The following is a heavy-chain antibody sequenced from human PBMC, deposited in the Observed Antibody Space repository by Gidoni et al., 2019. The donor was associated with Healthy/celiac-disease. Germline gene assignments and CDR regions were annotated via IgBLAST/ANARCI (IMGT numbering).Heavy chain of an antibody. Sequence: QVQLLESGGGVVQPGRSLRLSCAASGFTFSSYGMHWVRQAPGKGLEWVAVIAYDGSNKYYADSVKGRFTISRDNSKNTLYLQMNSLRAEDTAVYYCAKDSRSYYDFWSGYSTYYFDYWGQGTLVTVSS. D-gene: IGHD3-3*01. CDR1: GFTFSSYG. V-gene: IGHV3-30*18. CDR3: AKDSRSYYDFWSGYSTYYFDY. J-gene: IGHJ4*02. CDR2: IAYDGSNK.